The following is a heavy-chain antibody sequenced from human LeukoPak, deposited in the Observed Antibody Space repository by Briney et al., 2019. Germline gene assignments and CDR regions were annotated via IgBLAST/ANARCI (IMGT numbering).Heavy chain of an antibody. CDR2: IYHSGNT. J-gene: IGHJ5*02. V-gene: IGHV4-4*02. D-gene: IGHD3-10*01. Sequence: SGTLSLTCAVSSGSISTTNWWSWVRQPPGKGLEWIGEIYHSGNTDYNPSLKSRVTISVDKSKNQFSLKLSSVTAADTAVYYCARRVRGSGSYVVDPWGQGTLVTVSS. CDR3: ARRVRGSGSYVVDP. CDR1: SGSISTTNW.